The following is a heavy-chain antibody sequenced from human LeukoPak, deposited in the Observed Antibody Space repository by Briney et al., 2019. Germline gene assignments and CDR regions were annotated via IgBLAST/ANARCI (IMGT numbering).Heavy chain of an antibody. V-gene: IGHV3-23*01. CDR1: GFTFSSYA. Sequence: GGSLRLSCAASGFTFSSYAMSWVRQAPGKGLEWVSTISGSGGSTYYADSVKGRFTISRDNSKNTLYLQMNSLRAEDTAVYYCAAVLYSSSWLNWGQGTLVTVSS. CDR3: AAVLYSSSWLN. J-gene: IGHJ4*02. CDR2: ISGSGGST. D-gene: IGHD6-13*01.